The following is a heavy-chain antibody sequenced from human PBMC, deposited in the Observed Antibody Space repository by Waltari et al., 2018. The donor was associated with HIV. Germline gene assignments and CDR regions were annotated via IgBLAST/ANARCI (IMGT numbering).Heavy chain of an antibody. Sequence: QVQLQESGPGLVKPSQTLYLTCTFSSGPITSRYYPWDCLRQPAGKGLEWIGRVYTSGSTNYNPSLKNRGTISIDTSRNQFSLRLSSVAAADTAVYYCARALDYYESGSFPLWFFDVWGRGTLVTVSS. CDR1: SGPITSRYYP. CDR2: VYTSGST. V-gene: IGHV4-61*02. CDR3: ARALDYYESGSFPLWFFDV. D-gene: IGHD3-10*01. J-gene: IGHJ2*01.